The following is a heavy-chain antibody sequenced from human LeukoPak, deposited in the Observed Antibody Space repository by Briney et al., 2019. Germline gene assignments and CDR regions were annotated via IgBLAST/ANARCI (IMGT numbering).Heavy chain of an antibody. Sequence: SETLSLTCTVSGGSIDTVAFYWGWVRQPPEKGLEWLGTIYDSENEFHNPSLNTRVTISADTSKNQFSLKLNSVTAADTAIYYCARQISDYYYYYMDVWGEGITVTVSS. CDR3: ARQISDYYYYYMDV. CDR2: IYDSENE. J-gene: IGHJ6*03. V-gene: IGHV4-39*01. D-gene: IGHD2/OR15-2a*01. CDR1: GGSIDTVAFY.